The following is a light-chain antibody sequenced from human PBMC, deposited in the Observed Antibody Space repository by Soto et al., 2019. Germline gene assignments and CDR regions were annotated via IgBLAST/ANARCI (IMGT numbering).Light chain of an antibody. Sequence: EFVLTQSPGTLSLSPGERATLSCRASQSISSSFLAWYQQKPGQAPRLLIYGASSRGTGIPDRFSGSGSGTDFTLTISRLEPEDFALYYCQHYGSSPPFTVGGGTKVEIK. V-gene: IGKV3-20*01. J-gene: IGKJ4*01. CDR2: GAS. CDR1: QSISSSF. CDR3: QHYGSSPPFT.